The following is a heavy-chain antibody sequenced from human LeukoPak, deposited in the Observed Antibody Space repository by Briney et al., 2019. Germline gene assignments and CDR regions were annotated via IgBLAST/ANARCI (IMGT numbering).Heavy chain of an antibody. CDR1: GYTFTSYG. Sequence: ASVKVSCKASGYTFTSYGISWVRQAPGQGLEWVGWISGYKGNTNYAQKLQGRVTMTTDTSTSTAYMELRSLRSDDAAVYYCASSRRWQPFDIWGQGTMVTVSS. CDR2: ISGYKGNT. D-gene: IGHD5-24*01. CDR3: ASSRRWQPFDI. J-gene: IGHJ3*02. V-gene: IGHV1-18*01.